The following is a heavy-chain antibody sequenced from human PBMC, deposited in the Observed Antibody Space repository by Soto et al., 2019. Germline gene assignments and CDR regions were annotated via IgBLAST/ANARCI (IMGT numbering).Heavy chain of an antibody. V-gene: IGHV1-69*13. CDR3: ATNEGRDGYGFDY. D-gene: IGHD5-12*01. Sequence: GASVKVSCKASGVTFTRQDMRWVRQAPGQGLEWMGGIIPIFGTPQYAEKFQDRVTITADESTSTAYMELSSLTSEDTAVYYCATNEGRDGYGFDYWGQGTLVTVSS. J-gene: IGHJ4*02. CDR2: IIPIFGTP. CDR1: GVTFTRQD.